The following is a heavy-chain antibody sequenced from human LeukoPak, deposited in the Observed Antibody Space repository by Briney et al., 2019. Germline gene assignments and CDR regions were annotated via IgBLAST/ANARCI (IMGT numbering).Heavy chain of an antibody. Sequence: GGSLRLSCAASGFTFSSYGMSWVRQAPGKGLEWVSSISSSSSYIYYADSVKGRFTISRDNAKNSLYLQMNSLRAEDTAVYYCARDISGIAVAFDYWGQGTLVTVSS. CDR3: ARDISGIAVAFDY. V-gene: IGHV3-21*01. D-gene: IGHD6-19*01. CDR2: ISSSSSYI. CDR1: GFTFSSYG. J-gene: IGHJ4*02.